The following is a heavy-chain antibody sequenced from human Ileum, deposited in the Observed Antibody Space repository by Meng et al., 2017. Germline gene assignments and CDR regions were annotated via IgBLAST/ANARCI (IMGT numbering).Heavy chain of an antibody. D-gene: IGHD3-10*01. CDR1: GYTFTSYD. J-gene: IGHJ4*02. Sequence: ASVKVSCKASGYTFTSYDINWVRQATGQGLEWMGWMNPNSGNTGYAQKFQGRVTITRNTSISTAYMELSSLRSEDTAVYYCARVSYYGSGSDYWGQGTLVTVYS. CDR3: ARVSYYGSGSDY. CDR2: MNPNSGNT. V-gene: IGHV1-8*03.